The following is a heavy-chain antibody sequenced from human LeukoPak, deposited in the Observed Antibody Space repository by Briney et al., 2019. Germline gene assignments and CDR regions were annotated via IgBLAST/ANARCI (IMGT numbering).Heavy chain of an antibody. J-gene: IGHJ5*02. Sequence: PSETLSLTCAVYGGSFSGYYWSWIRQPPGKGLEWIGSIYYSGSTYYNPSLKSRVTISVDTSNKLFSLKLSSVTAADTAVYYCARVSCSGGACPFGSWFDPWGQGTLVTVSS. V-gene: IGHV4-34*01. D-gene: IGHD2-15*01. CDR2: IYYSGST. CDR3: ARVSCSGGACPFGSWFDP. CDR1: GGSFSGYY.